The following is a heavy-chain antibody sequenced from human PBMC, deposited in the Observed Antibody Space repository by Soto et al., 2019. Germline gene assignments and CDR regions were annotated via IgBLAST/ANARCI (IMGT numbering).Heavy chain of an antibody. CDR3: ASGAVGDGYNFGFDY. V-gene: IGHV1-69*13. CDR2: IIPIIGTA. CDR1: GCTFSSYA. D-gene: IGHD5-12*01. J-gene: IGHJ4*01. Sequence: SVKVSCKASGCTFSSYAISWERKAPGQGLEWMGGIIPIIGTANYAQKSQVRVAITADESTSTAYMELSSLRSEDTAVYYCASGAVGDGYNFGFDYWGLG.